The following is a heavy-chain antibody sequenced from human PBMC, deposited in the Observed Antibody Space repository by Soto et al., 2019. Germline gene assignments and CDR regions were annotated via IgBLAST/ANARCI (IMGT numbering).Heavy chain of an antibody. J-gene: IGHJ4*02. CDR1: GYSFTSYA. V-gene: IGHV1-3*01. CDR3: ARELQGLYYFDF. CDR2: INADNGDT. Sequence: ASVKVSCKTSGYSFTSYAMHWVRQAPGQRLEWLGWINADNGDTKYSQKFSGRVTITRDTSANTAFMELSSLRSEDTAMYYCARELQGLYYFDFWGQGTLGTVSS. D-gene: IGHD4-4*01.